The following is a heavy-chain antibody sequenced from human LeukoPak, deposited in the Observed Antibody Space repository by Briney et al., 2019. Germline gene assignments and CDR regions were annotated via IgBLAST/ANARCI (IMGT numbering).Heavy chain of an antibody. V-gene: IGHV3-23*01. Sequence: PGESLRLSCAASGFSFSSYGMSWVRQAPGKGLEWVSGISVSGASTSNADSVKGRFTISRDNPRNTLYLQMNTLRAEDTALYYCAIMHPYYDGNGYWVQWGQGTLVTVSS. CDR2: ISVSGAST. D-gene: IGHD3-22*01. CDR1: GFSFSSYG. CDR3: AIMHPYYDGNGYWVQ. J-gene: IGHJ4*02.